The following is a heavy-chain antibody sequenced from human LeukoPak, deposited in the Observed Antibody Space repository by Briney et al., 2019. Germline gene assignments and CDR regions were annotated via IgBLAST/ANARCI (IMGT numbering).Heavy chain of an antibody. J-gene: IGHJ4*02. CDR1: GYTFTGYY. V-gene: IGHV1-8*02. D-gene: IGHD2-15*01. CDR3: ARGGPIVVVVAATLDY. Sequence: ASVKVSCKASGYTFTGYYMHWVRQAPGQGLEWMGWMNPNSGNTGYAQKFQGRVTMTRNTSISTAYMELSSLRSEDTAVYYCARGGPIVVVVAATLDYWGQGTLVTVSS. CDR2: MNPNSGNT.